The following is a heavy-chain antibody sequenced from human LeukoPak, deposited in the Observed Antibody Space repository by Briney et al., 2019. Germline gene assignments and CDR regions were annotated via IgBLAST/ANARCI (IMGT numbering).Heavy chain of an antibody. D-gene: IGHD3-3*01. J-gene: IGHJ4*02. Sequence: SETLSVTCDVSGGSVTSTNWWTWVRPPPGRGLEWIGEVHLDGRTNYNPSLKSRLIMSVDLPENHISLKLTSVTAADTAVYYCAREGGFYRPLDYSGQGTLVTVSS. CDR2: VHLDGRT. V-gene: IGHV4-4*02. CDR3: AREGGFYRPLDY. CDR1: GGSVTSTNW.